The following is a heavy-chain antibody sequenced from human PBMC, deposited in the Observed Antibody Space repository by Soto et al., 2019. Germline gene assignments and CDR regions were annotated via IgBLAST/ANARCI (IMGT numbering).Heavy chain of an antibody. CDR2: IYPGDSDT. J-gene: IGHJ6*02. CDR1: GYSFTSYW. D-gene: IGHD2-2*02. CDR3: ATTGKTCSSTSCYMGSYYYYGMDV. V-gene: IGHV5-51*01. Sequence: AGESLKISCKGSGYSFTSYWIGWVRQMPGKGLEWMGIIYPGDSDTRYSPSFQGQVTISADKSISTAYLQWSSLKASDTAMYYCATTGKTCSSTSCYMGSYYYYGMDVWGQGTTVTVSS.